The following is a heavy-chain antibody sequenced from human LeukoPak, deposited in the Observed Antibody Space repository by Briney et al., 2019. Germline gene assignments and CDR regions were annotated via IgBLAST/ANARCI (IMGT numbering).Heavy chain of an antibody. J-gene: IGHJ6*02. D-gene: IGHD2-2*01. CDR1: GFTFSSYA. CDR2: IKQDGSEK. Sequence: GGSLRLSCAASGFTFSSYAMSWVRQAPGKGLEWVANIKQDGSEKHYVDSVKGRFTISRDNAKNSLYLQMNSLRAEDTAVYYCARALYCSSTSCSQDYYYYGMDVWGQGTTVTVSS. V-gene: IGHV3-7*01. CDR3: ARALYCSSTSCSQDYYYYGMDV.